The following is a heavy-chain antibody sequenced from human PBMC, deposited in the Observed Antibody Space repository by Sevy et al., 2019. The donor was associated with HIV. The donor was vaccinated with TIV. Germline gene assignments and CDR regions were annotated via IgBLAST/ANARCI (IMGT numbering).Heavy chain of an antibody. CDR3: ATNLAALPSYYYGMDV. CDR2: ISEGGGNT. D-gene: IGHD6-6*01. Sequence: GEALKISCAASGFTFSSYAMSWVRQAPGKGLEWVSLISEGGGNTYDQDSVRGRFTISRDNSKNTLYLQMNSLRAEDTAVYYCATNLAALPSYYYGMDVWGQGTTVTVSS. V-gene: IGHV3-23*01. J-gene: IGHJ6*02. CDR1: GFTFSSYA.